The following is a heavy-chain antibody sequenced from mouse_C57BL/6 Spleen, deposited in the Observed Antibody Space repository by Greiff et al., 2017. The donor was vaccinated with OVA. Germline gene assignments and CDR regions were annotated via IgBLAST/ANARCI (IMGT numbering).Heavy chain of an antibody. CDR1: GYTFTSYW. Sequence: QVQLQQPGAELVMPGASVKLSCKASGYTFTSYWMHWVKQRPGQGLEWIGEIDPSDSYTNYNQKFKGKSTLTVDKSSSTAYMQLSSLTSEDSAVYYCARRLYDGYYDAMDYWGQGTSVTVSS. CDR2: IDPSDSYT. D-gene: IGHD2-3*01. CDR3: ARRLYDGYYDAMDY. V-gene: IGHV1-69*01. J-gene: IGHJ4*01.